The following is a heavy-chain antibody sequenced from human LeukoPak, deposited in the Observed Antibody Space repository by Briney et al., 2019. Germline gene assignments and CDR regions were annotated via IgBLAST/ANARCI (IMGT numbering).Heavy chain of an antibody. J-gene: IGHJ4*02. CDR2: ISWDGGST. Sequence: AGGSLRLSCAASGFTFDDYTMHWVRHVPGKGLEWVSLISWDGGSTYYADSVKGRFTISRDNSKNSLYLQMNSLRTEDTALYYCAKDGDNGGNPTCFDYWGQGTLVTVSS. V-gene: IGHV3-43*01. D-gene: IGHD4-23*01. CDR1: GFTFDDYT. CDR3: AKDGDNGGNPTCFDY.